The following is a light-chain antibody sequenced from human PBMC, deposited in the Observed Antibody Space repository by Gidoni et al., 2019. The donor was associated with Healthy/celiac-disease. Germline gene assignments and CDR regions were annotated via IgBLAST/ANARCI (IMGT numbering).Light chain of an antibody. V-gene: IGKV2-28*01. CDR2: LGS. CDR1: HSLLHSHGYNY. Sequence: TVMTQSLLSLSVTPGEPASISCRSSHSLLHSHGYNYLDWYLQKPGQSPQHLIYLGSNRASGVTDRYSGNGSGTDFALKISRVETGDIGDYYCMQALQTRRTCGGGTKEEI. CDR3: MQALQTRRT. J-gene: IGKJ4*01.